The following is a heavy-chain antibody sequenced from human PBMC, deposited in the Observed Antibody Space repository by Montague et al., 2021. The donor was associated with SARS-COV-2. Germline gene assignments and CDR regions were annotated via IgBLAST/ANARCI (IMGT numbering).Heavy chain of an antibody. CDR1: GGSISSSY. V-gene: IGHV4-59*08. CDR2: IYHYGSA. CDR3: ARHDNWDWYYFGY. Sequence: SETLSLTCTVSGGSISSSYWSWIRQPPGKGLEWIGYIYHYGSAKYNPSLKSRVTISVDTSKNQFSLKLSSVTAVDTAVYYCARHDNWDWYYFGYWGQGTLGTVSS. D-gene: IGHD1-20*01. J-gene: IGHJ4*02.